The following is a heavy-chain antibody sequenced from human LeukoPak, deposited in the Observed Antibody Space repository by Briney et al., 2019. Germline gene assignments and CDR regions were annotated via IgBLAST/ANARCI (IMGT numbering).Heavy chain of an antibody. CDR2: IHYSGST. CDR1: GVSITSYY. CDR3: ARHPGGAVGANFYYGMDV. V-gene: IGHV4-59*08. Sequence: SETLSLTCTVSGVSITSYYWSWIRQPPGKGLEWIGYIHYSGSTNYSPSLESRVTISLDRSTMQFFLKLTSVTAADTAMYYCARHPGGAVGANFYYGMDVWGQGTTVTVSS. J-gene: IGHJ6*02. D-gene: IGHD4/OR15-4a*01.